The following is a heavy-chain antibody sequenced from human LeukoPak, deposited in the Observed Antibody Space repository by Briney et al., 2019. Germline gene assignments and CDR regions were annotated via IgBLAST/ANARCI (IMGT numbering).Heavy chain of an antibody. D-gene: IGHD1-26*01. CDR1: GYTFTGYY. J-gene: IGHJ4*02. CDR2: INPNSGGT. V-gene: IGHV1-2*02. Sequence: GASVKVSCKASGYTFTGYYMHWVRQAPGQGLEWMGWINPNSGGTNYAQKFQDRVTMTRDTSISTAYMELSRLRSDDTAVYYCARDKGKYSGSYPLDYWGQGTLVTVSS. CDR3: ARDKGKYSGSYPLDY.